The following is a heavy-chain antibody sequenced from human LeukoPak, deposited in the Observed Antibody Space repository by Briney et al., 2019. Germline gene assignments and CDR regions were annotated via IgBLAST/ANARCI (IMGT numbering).Heavy chain of an antibody. V-gene: IGHV4-59*12. CDR1: GGSISSYY. Sequence: TSETLSLTCTVSGGSISSYYWSWIRQPPGKGLEWIGYIYYSGSTNYNPSLKSRDTISVDTSKNQFSLKLSSVTAADTAVYYCANGYSYGRFDYWGQGTLVTVSS. J-gene: IGHJ4*02. CDR2: IYYSGST. D-gene: IGHD5-18*01. CDR3: ANGYSYGRFDY.